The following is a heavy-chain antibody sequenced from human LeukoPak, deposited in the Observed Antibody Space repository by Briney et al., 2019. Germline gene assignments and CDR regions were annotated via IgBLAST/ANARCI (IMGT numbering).Heavy chain of an antibody. Sequence: GGYLRLSCAASGFTVSSNYMSWVRQAPGKGLEWGSIIYSGGSTYYADSVKGRFTISRDNSKNTLYLQMSSLRAEDTAVYYCARDRFGGRSYYFDYWGQGTLVSVSS. CDR1: GFTVSSNY. V-gene: IGHV3-66*01. D-gene: IGHD1-26*01. CDR3: ARDRFGGRSYYFDY. J-gene: IGHJ4*02. CDR2: IYSGGST.